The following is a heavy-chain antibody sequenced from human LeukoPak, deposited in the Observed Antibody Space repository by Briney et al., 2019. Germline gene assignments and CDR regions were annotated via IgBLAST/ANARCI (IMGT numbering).Heavy chain of an antibody. V-gene: IGHV4-34*01. J-gene: IGHJ3*02. Sequence: SETLSLTCAVYSGSFSGYYWTWIPQSPGKGLKWIGEINHSGSTDYNPSLRSRVTISVDTSKNQFSLKLSSVTAAETAVYYCAMSGYTSRATCYTRDDAFDIWAQETMVTVSS. CDR1: SGSFSGYY. CDR3: AMSGYTSRATCYTRDDAFDI. D-gene: IGHD2-2*01. CDR2: INHSGST.